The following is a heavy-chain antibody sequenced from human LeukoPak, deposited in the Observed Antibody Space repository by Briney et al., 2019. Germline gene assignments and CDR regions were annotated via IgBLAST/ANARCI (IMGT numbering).Heavy chain of an antibody. CDR1: GGSISSGDYY. CDR3: ATSPPGDAFDI. CDR2: IYYSGGT. V-gene: IGHV4-30-4*01. Sequence: SQTLSLTCTVSGGSISSGDYYWSWIRQPPGKGLEWIGYIYYSGGTYYNPSLKSRVTISVDPSKNQFSLKLSSVTAADTAVYYCATSPPGDAFDIWGQGTMVTVSS. J-gene: IGHJ3*02.